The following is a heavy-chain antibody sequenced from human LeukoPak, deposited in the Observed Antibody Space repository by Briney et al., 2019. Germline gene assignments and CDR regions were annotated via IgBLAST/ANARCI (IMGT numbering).Heavy chain of an antibody. J-gene: IGHJ3*02. Sequence: GGSLRLSCAASGFTFSSYSMNWVRQAPGKGLEWVSYITSSSSSTYYADSVKGRFTISRDNAKNSLYLQMNSLRAEDTAVYYCARVLHYYYDSSGYNPWVIRPFDIWGQGTMVTVSS. CDR1: GFTFSSYS. CDR3: ARVLHYYYDSSGYNPWVIRPFDI. D-gene: IGHD3-22*01. V-gene: IGHV3-48*01. CDR2: ITSSSSST.